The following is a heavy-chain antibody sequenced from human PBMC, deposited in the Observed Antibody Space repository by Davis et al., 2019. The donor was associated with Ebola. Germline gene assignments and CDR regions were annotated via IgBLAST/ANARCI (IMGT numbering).Heavy chain of an antibody. V-gene: IGHV3-23*01. Sequence: PGGSLRLSCAASGFTFSSYSMNWVRQAPGKGLEWVSAISGSGGSTYYADSVKGRFTISRDNSKNTLYLQMNSLRAEDTAVYYCAKVGYGEIQISGDYWGQGTLVTVSS. CDR1: GFTFSSYS. J-gene: IGHJ4*02. CDR2: ISGSGGST. D-gene: IGHD4-17*01. CDR3: AKVGYGEIQISGDY.